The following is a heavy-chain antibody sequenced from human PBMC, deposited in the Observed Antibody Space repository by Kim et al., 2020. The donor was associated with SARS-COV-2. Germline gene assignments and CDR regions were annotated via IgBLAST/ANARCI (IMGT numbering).Heavy chain of an antibody. V-gene: IGHV4-4*02. J-gene: IGHJ4*02. D-gene: IGHD1-26*01. CDR2: IYHGGNT. CDR3: ARRSWTRSFDY. CDR1: DGSVSSNNW. Sequence: SETLSLTCAVSDGSVSSNNWWSWVRQPPGKGLEWIGEIYHGGNTNYNPSLKSRVTISVDKSKNQFSLNLSSVTAADTAVYYCARRSWTRSFDYWGQGTLVTVSS.